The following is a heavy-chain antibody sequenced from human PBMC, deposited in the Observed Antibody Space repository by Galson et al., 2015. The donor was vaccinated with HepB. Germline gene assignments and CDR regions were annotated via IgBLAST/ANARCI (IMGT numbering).Heavy chain of an antibody. J-gene: IGHJ4*02. CDR3: ARAPPIVGGLDYFDY. Sequence: SVKVSCKASGGTFSSYTISWVRQAPGQGLEWMGRIIPILGIANYAQKFQGRVTITADKSTSTAYMELSSLRSEDTAVYYCARAPPIVGGLDYFDYWGQGTLVTVSS. CDR2: IIPILGIA. V-gene: IGHV1-69*02. CDR1: GGTFSSYT. D-gene: IGHD1-26*01.